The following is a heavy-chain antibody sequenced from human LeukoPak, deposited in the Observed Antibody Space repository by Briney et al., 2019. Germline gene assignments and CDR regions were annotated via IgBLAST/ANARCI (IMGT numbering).Heavy chain of an antibody. V-gene: IGHV3-33*08. D-gene: IGHD4-17*01. J-gene: IGHJ3*02. CDR3: AGEVTNDAFDI. CDR1: GFAFSSYA. Sequence: GRSLRLSCAASGFAFSSYAMHWVRQAPGKGLEWVAVIWSDGRNKFYADSVKGRFTVSRDNSKNTLFLQMSSLRADDTALYYCAGEVTNDAFDIWGQGTMVTVSS. CDR2: IWSDGRNK.